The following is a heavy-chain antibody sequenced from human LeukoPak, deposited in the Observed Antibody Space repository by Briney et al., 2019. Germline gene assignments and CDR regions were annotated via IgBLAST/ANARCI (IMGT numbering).Heavy chain of an antibody. D-gene: IGHD5-18*01. J-gene: IGHJ5*02. CDR2: ISDSVSGGST. Sequence: PGGSLRLSCVASGFPFSSYWMTWVRQAPGKGLEWVSTISDSVSGGSTYYADSVKGRFTISRDNSKNTLYLQMNSLRAEDTAVYYCAKDRTGYSYGYFLSPWGQGTLVTVSS. CDR3: AKDRTGYSYGYFLSP. CDR1: GFPFSSYW. V-gene: IGHV3-23*01.